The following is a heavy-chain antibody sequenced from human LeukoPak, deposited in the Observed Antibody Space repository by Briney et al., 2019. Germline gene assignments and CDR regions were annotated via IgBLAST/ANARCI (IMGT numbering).Heavy chain of an antibody. CDR1: GGSISSSYF. CDR2: INHSGST. J-gene: IGHJ5*02. D-gene: IGHD6-6*01. CDR3: ARGRSSGLNP. Sequence: PSETLSLTCTVSGGSISSSYFWGWIRQPPGKGLEWIGEINHSGSTNYNPSLKSRVTISVDTSKNQFSLKLSSVTAADTAVYYCARGRSSGLNPWGQGTLVTVSS. V-gene: IGHV4-34*01.